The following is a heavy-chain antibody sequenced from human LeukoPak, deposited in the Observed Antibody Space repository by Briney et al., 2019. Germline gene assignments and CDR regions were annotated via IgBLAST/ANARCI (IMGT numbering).Heavy chain of an antibody. CDR2: INPSGGST. D-gene: IGHD2-2*02. CDR3: ARDRPYCSSTSCYTDRFPYYYYGMDV. J-gene: IGHJ6*02. CDR1: GYTFTSYY. V-gene: IGHV1-46*01. Sequence: EASVKVSCKASGYTFTSYYMHWVRQAPGQGLEWMGIINPSGGSTSYAQKFQGRVTMTRDTSTSTVYMELSSLRSEDTAVYYCARDRPYCSSTSCYTDRFPYYYYGMDVWGQGTTVTVSS.